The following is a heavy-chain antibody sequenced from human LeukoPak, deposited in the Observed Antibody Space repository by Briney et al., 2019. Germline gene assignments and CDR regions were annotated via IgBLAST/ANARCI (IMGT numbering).Heavy chain of an antibody. V-gene: IGHV4-4*07. D-gene: IGHD6-6*01. CDR2: IYTSGST. J-gene: IGHJ5*02. CDR3: VRVNKSGTSYSSPSGRWFDP. Sequence: SETLSLTCTVSGGSISSYYWSWIRQPAGKGLEWIGRIYTSGSTNYNPSLKSRVTMSVDTSKNQFSLKLSSVTAADTAVYYCVRVNKSGTSYSSPSGRWFDPWGQGTLVTVSS. CDR1: GGSISSYY.